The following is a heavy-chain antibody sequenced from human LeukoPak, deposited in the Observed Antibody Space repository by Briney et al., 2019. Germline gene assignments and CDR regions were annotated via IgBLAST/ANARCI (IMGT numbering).Heavy chain of an antibody. Sequence: GRSLRLSCEASGFTFSNYGMHWVRQAPGKGLEWVAVMSNDGSNKYYADSVKGRFTISRDISKNTLYLQMNSLRAEDTAVYYYAKGIGGSYNWDYFDYWGQGTLVSVSS. CDR3: AKGIGGSYNWDYFDY. J-gene: IGHJ4*02. CDR1: GFTFSNYG. V-gene: IGHV3-30*18. CDR2: MSNDGSNK. D-gene: IGHD1-26*01.